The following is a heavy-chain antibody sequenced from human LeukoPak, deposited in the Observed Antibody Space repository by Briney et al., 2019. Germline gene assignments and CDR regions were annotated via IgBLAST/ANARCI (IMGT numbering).Heavy chain of an antibody. CDR1: GFTFNIYA. D-gene: IGHD3-10*01. J-gene: IGHJ4*02. CDR2: VSGSGDTT. CDR3: AKGRTTYYFGSGSFDLDY. Sequence: GGSLRLSCAASGFTFNIYAKSWVRQAPGKGLEWVAAVSGSGDTTYYADSVKGRFTISRDNFKNTVHLQMNSLRPGDTAVYYCAKGRTTYYFGSGSFDLDYWGQGNLVTVSS. V-gene: IGHV3-23*01.